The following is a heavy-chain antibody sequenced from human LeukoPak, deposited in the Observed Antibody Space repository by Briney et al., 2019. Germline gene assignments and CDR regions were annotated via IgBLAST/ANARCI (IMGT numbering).Heavy chain of an antibody. CDR2: IYYSGST. J-gene: IGHJ4*02. CDR1: GGSISSYY. V-gene: IGHV4-59*01. Sequence: SETLSLTYTVSGGSISSYYWSWIRQPPGRGLEWIGHIYYSGSTNYNPSLKSRVTISIDTSKNQFSLRLSSVTAADTAVYYCAEGVRGIEYFDYWGQGTLVTVSS. CDR3: AEGVRGIEYFDY. D-gene: IGHD3-10*01.